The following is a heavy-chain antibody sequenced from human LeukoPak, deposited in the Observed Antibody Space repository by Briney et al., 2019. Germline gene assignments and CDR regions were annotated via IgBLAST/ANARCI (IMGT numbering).Heavy chain of an antibody. CDR3: ARESVAGPY. J-gene: IGHJ4*02. CDR2: TIPVFGTA. V-gene: IGHV1-69*13. Sequence: ASVTVSCNASRGTFSNYALTWVRQAPGQGLEWMGGTIPVFGTADYAQDFQGRLTITADAPTSTAYMELSSLRPEDTAVYYCARESVAGPYWGQGTLVTVSS. CDR1: RGTFSNYA. D-gene: IGHD6-19*01.